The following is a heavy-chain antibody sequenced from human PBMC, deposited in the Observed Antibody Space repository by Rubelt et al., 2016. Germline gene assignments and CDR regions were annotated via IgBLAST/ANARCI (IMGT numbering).Heavy chain of an antibody. CDR3: ARGGSTLRDFDY. V-gene: IGHV3-15*01. CDR2: IKSKTDGGTT. CDR1: GFTFSNAW. D-gene: IGHD2-15*01. J-gene: IGHJ4*02. Sequence: EVQLVESGGGLVKPGGSLRLSCAASGFTFSNAWMSWVRQAPGKGLEWVGRIKSKTDGGTTDYAAPVKGRFTSSRDDSKSSMYLQMNSLKTEDTAVYDCARGGSTLRDFDYWGQGTLVTVSS.